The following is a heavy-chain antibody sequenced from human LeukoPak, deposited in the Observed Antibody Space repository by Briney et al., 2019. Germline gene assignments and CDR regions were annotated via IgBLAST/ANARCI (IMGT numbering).Heavy chain of an antibody. V-gene: IGHV4-59*08. CDR1: GGSISSYY. Sequence: SETLSLTCTVSGGSISSYYWSWIRQPPGKGLEWIGYIYYSGSTNYNPSLKSRVTISVDTSKNQFSLKLSSVTAADTAVYYCARPRTAMGLDAFNIWGQGTLVTVSP. D-gene: IGHD5-18*01. CDR3: ARPRTAMGLDAFNI. CDR2: IYYSGST. J-gene: IGHJ3*02.